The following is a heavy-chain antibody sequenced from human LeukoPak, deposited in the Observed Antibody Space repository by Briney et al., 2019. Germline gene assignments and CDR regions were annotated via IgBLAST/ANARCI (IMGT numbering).Heavy chain of an antibody. CDR3: ARESCSGGSCYSL. J-gene: IGHJ4*02. D-gene: IGHD2-15*01. V-gene: IGHV1-69*04. CDR1: GGTFSSYA. Sequence: SVKVSCTASGGTFSSYAISWVRQAPGQGLEWMGRIIPILGIANHAQKFQGRVTITADKSTSTAYMELSSLRSEDTAVYYCARESCSGGSCYSLWGQGTLVTVSS. CDR2: IIPILGIA.